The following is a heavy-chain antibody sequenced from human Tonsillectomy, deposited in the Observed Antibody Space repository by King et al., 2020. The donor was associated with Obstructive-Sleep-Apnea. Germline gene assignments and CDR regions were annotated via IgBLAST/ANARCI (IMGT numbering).Heavy chain of an antibody. V-gene: IGHV3-7*01. Sequence: QLVQSGGGWVQPGGSLRLSCAASGFTFSSYWMSWVRQAPGKGLEWVANIKQDGSEKYYVDSVKGRFTISRDNAKNSLYLQMNSLRAEDTAVYYCARDEEPRDVVVVAGDWFDPWGQGTLVTVSS. CDR2: IKQDGSEK. CDR1: GFTFSSYW. D-gene: IGHD2-15*01. J-gene: IGHJ5*02. CDR3: ARDEEPRDVVVVAGDWFDP.